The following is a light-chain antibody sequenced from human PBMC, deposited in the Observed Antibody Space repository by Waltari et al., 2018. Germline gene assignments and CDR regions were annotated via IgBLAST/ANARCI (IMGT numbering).Light chain of an antibody. J-gene: IGKJ4*01. CDR1: QSLLYSSNNKNS. Sequence: DIVMTQSPDSLAVSLGARATINCKSSQSLLYSSNNKNSLVWYQQKPGQPPKLLIYWASSRESGVPDRFSASGSGTDFTLTISSLQAEDVAVYYCQQYYSTPLTFGGGTKVEIK. CDR2: WAS. CDR3: QQYYSTPLT. V-gene: IGKV4-1*01.